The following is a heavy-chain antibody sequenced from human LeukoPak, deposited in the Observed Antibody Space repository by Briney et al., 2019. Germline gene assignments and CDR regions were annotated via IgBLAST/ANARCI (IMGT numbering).Heavy chain of an antibody. CDR2: ISGSGGST. CDR1: GFTFSSYA. CDR3: AKDWVYYYDSSGYYEDYFDY. D-gene: IGHD3-22*01. V-gene: IGHV3-23*01. J-gene: IGHJ4*02. Sequence: GGSLRLSCAASGFTFSSYAMSWVRQAPRKGLEWVSAISGSGGSTYYADSVKGRFTISRDNSKNTLYLQMNSLRAEDTAVYYCAKDWVYYYDSSGYYEDYFDYWGQGTLVTVSS.